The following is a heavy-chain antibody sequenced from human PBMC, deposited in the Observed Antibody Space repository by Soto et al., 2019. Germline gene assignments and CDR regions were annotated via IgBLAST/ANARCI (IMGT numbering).Heavy chain of an antibody. D-gene: IGHD1-26*01. CDR3: ARDPQGLSGSYYPAPGYFDY. CDR2: IWYDGSNK. CDR1: GFTFSSYG. J-gene: IGHJ4*02. V-gene: IGHV3-33*01. Sequence: GGSLRLSCAASGFTFSSYGMHWVRQAPGKGLEWVAVIWYDGSNKYYADSVKGRFTISRDNSKNTLYLQMNSLRAEDTAVYYCARDPQGLSGSYYPAPGYFDYWGQGTLVTVSS.